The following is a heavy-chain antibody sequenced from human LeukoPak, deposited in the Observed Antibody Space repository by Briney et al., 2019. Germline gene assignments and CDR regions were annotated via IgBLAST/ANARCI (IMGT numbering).Heavy chain of an antibody. CDR2: ISSSSSYI. J-gene: IGHJ3*02. V-gene: IGHV3-21*04. Sequence: GGSLRLSCAASGFTLSSYSINWVRQAPGKGLEWVSFISSSSSYIYYADSVKGRFTISRDNAKNTLYLQMNSLRTEDTAVYYCAKDRAFVSGAGAFDIWGQGTKVTVS. CDR1: GFTLSSYS. CDR3: AKDRAFVSGAGAFDI. D-gene: IGHD3-10*01.